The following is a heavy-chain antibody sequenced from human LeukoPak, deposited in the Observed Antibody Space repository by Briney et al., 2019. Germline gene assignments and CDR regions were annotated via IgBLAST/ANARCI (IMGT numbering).Heavy chain of an antibody. D-gene: IGHD4-17*01. CDR1: GRTFSRYA. V-gene: IGHV1-69*04. CDR2: IIPILGIA. J-gene: IGHJ4*02. Sequence: SVEASCKPSGRTFSRYAIRCVRRAPGQGLEWRGRIIPILGIANYAQKFQGRVTITADKSTSTAYMELSSLRSEDTAVYYCARGDYGDSPVHFDYWGQGTLVTVSS. CDR3: ARGDYGDSPVHFDY.